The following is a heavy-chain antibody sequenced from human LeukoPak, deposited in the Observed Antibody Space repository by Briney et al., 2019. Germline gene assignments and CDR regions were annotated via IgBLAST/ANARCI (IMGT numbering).Heavy chain of an antibody. CDR3: AKDKEDYGDYEGSFDY. J-gene: IGHJ4*02. V-gene: IGHV3-23*01. CDR1: GSTFSSHS. D-gene: IGHD4-17*01. Sequence: GGSLRLSCAASGSTFSSHSMNWVRQAPGKGLEWVSAISGSGGSTYYADSVKGRFTISRDNSKNTLYLQMNSLRAEDTAVYYCAKDKEDYGDYEGSFDYWGQGTLVTVSS. CDR2: ISGSGGST.